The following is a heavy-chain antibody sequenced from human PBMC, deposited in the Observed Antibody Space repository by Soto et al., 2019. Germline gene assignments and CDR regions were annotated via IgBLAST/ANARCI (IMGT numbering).Heavy chain of an antibody. CDR3: ARDPVVPAAMGYYYYGMDV. CDR1: GYTFTGYY. J-gene: IGHJ6*02. D-gene: IGHD2-2*01. CDR2: INPNSGGT. Sequence: ASVKVSCKASGYTFTGYYMHWVRQAPGQGLEWMGWINPNSGGTNYAQKFQGWVTMTRDTSISTAYMELSRLRSDDTAVYYCARDPVVPAAMGYYYYGMDVWGQGTTVTVSS. V-gene: IGHV1-2*04.